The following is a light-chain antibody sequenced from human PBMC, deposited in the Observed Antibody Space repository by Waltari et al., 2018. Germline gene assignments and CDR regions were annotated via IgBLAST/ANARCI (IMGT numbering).Light chain of an antibody. Sequence: SSELTQDPAVSVALGQTVRITCQGDSLRTYYVSWFHQKPGQAPALVIYGKNNRPPGIPDRFSASSSGSTASLTIIGAQAEDEADYYCHSRDSSGDVVIGGGTKLTVV. J-gene: IGLJ2*01. V-gene: IGLV3-19*01. CDR1: SLRTYY. CDR2: GKN. CDR3: HSRDSSGDVV.